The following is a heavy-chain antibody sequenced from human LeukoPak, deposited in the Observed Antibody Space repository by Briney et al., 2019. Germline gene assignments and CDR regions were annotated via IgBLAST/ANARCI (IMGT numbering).Heavy chain of an antibody. D-gene: IGHD1-26*01. CDR1: GFNFASQW. J-gene: IGHJ4*02. CDR3: AKPIVGATFDFDY. V-gene: IGHV3-74*01. Sequence: GGSLRLSCAASGFNFASQWMHWVRQTPGKGLVWVSRINSGGSGTSYADSVEGRFTISRDNAKNTLYLQMNSLRAEDTAVYYCAKPIVGATFDFDYWGQGTLVTVSS. CDR2: INSGGSGT.